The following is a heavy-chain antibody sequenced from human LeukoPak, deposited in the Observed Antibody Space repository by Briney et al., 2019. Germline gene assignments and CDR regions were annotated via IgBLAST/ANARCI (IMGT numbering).Heavy chain of an antibody. V-gene: IGHV3-23*01. CDR3: GKEGGA. J-gene: IGHJ5*02. CDR2: IGGRGGST. Sequence: GRSLRLSCAASGFRFSEYTMTWVRQAPGKGPEWVSAIGGRGGSTYYADSLGGRFTISRDNSKDMVYLQMNSLKVEDTATYYCGKEGGAWGQGTKVTVSS. D-gene: IGHD3-16*01. CDR1: GFRFSEYT.